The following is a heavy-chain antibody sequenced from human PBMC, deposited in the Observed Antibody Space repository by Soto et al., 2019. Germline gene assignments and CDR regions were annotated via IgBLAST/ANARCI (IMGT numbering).Heavy chain of an antibody. J-gene: IGHJ6*02. V-gene: IGHV3-66*01. CDR2: IYSGGST. CDR1: GLTVSSKY. Sequence: EVQLVESGGGLVQPGRSLRLSCAASGLTVSSKYMSWVRQAPGKGLEWVSVIYSGGSTNYADSVKGRFTISRDNSKNTLYLQMNSLRAEDTAVYYCARDMVRGMDVWGQGTTVTVSS. CDR3: ARDMVRGMDV. D-gene: IGHD3-10*01.